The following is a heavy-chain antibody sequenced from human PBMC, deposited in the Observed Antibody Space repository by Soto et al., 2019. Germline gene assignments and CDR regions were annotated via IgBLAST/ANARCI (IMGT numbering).Heavy chain of an antibody. Sequence: GGSLRLSCAASGFTFSSYSMNWVRQAPGKGLEWVSSISSSSSYIYYADSVKGRFTISRDNAKNSLYLQMNSLRAEDTAVYYCASIPTTFYYYGMDVWGQGTTVTVSS. J-gene: IGHJ6*02. CDR3: ASIPTTFYYYGMDV. V-gene: IGHV3-21*01. D-gene: IGHD5-12*01. CDR2: ISSSSSYI. CDR1: GFTFSSYS.